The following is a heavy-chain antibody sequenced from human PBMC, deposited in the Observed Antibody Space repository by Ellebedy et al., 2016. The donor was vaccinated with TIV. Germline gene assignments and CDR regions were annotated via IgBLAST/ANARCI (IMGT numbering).Heavy chain of an antibody. CDR3: ARADYGDYVGWFDP. CDR2: IYYSGST. J-gene: IGHJ5*02. Sequence: SETLSLTCTVSGVSISSYYWSWIRQPPGKGLEWIGYIYYSGSTNYNPSLKSRVTISVDTSKNQFSLKLSSVTAADTAVYYCARADYGDYVGWFDPWGQGTLVTVSS. V-gene: IGHV4-59*01. CDR1: GVSISSYY. D-gene: IGHD4-17*01.